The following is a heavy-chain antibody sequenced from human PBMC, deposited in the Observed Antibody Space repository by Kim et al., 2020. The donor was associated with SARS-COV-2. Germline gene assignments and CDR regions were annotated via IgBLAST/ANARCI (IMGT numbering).Heavy chain of an antibody. CDR2: IRSNGFGGAI. CDR1: GFNFGDYA. D-gene: IGHD3-22*01. J-gene: IGHJ6*02. CDR3: SRDRESSGWTEIYYYYYGMDV. Sequence: GGSLRLSCTGSGFNFGDYALSWVRQAPGKGLEWIGFIRSNGFGGAIEYAAAVKGRFVISRDDSKNSAYLEMNSLKTEDTGLYYCSRDRESSGWTEIYYYYYGMDVWGQGTTVTVSS. V-gene: IGHV3-49*04.